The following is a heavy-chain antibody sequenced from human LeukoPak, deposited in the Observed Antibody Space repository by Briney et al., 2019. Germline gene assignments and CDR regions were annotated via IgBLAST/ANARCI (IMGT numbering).Heavy chain of an antibody. CDR3: AKVAYNWITYGPFDY. V-gene: IGHV3-23*01. D-gene: IGHD1-20*01. J-gene: IGHJ4*02. Sequence: GGSLRLSCAASGLIFSSHGMNWVRQAPGKGLEWVSGISPSGDATFYADSVKGRFTISRDNSKNTVYLQMNSLRAEDTAVYYCAKVAYNWITYGPFDYWGQGTLVTVSS. CDR1: GLIFSSHG. CDR2: ISPSGDAT.